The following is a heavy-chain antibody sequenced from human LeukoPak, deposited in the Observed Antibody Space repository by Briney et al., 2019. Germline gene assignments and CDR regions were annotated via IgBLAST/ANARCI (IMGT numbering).Heavy chain of an antibody. J-gene: IGHJ5*02. V-gene: IGHV4-61*01. CDR1: GDSVSNDRYY. CDR3: ARYNWNTWFDP. CDR2: IRYSGHT. Sequence: SETLSLTCTVSGDSVSNDRYYWTWIRQSPGKGLEWIAYIRYSGHTNYNPSLDARVTISLDASRNQLSLRLYSVTAADTAMYYCARYNWNTWFDPWGQGALVTVSS. D-gene: IGHD1-1*01.